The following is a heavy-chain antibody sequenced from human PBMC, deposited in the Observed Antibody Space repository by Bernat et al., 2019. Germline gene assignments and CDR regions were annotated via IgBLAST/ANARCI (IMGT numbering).Heavy chain of an antibody. J-gene: IGHJ4*02. CDR2: MNTDSGRT. V-gene: IGHV1-8*01. D-gene: IGHD2-15*01. CDR3: ARRGSSWHFDY. CDR1: GYTFTNHD. Sequence: QVQLVQSGAEVKKPGAPVRVSCKASGYTFTNHDINWVRLAAGQGLEWMGWMNTDSGRTGYAQKFQGRVTMTRDTSISTAYLEVSSLRSGDTTVYYCARRGSSWHFDYWGQGTLVTVSS.